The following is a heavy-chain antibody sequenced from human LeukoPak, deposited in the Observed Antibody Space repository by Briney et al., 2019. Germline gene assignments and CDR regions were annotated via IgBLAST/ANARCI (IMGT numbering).Heavy chain of an antibody. CDR1: GFTFSSYG. Sequence: GGSLRLSCAASGFTFSSYGMSWVRQAPGKGLEWVSAISGSGGSTYYADSVKGRFTISRGNSKNTLYLQMNSLRAEDTAVYYCARHSSTSYGSGSYFDYWGQGTLVTVSS. J-gene: IGHJ4*02. CDR2: ISGSGGST. D-gene: IGHD3-10*01. V-gene: IGHV3-23*01. CDR3: ARHSSTSYGSGSYFDY.